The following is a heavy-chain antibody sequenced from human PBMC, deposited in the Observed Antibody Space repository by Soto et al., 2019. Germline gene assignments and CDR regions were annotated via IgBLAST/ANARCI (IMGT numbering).Heavy chain of an antibody. V-gene: IGHV1-69*04. Sequence: GASVKVSCKASGGTFSSYTISWVRQAPGQGLEWMGRIIPILGIANYAQKFQGRVTITADKSTSTAYMELSSLRSEDTAVYYCAREPYSSGWHRTYFDYWGQGTLVTVSS. CDR1: GGTFSSYT. D-gene: IGHD6-19*01. J-gene: IGHJ4*02. CDR2: IIPILGIA. CDR3: AREPYSSGWHRTYFDY.